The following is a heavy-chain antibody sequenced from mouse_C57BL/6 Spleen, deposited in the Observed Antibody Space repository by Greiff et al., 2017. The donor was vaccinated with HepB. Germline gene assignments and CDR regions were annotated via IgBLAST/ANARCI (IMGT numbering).Heavy chain of an antibody. D-gene: IGHD2-2*01. CDR3: ASLMVTTREVWFYYAMDY. CDR1: GFTFTDYY. CDR2: IRNKANGYTT. J-gene: IGHJ4*01. Sequence: DVKLVESGGGLVQPGGSLSLSCAASGFTFTDYYMSWVRQPPGKALEWLGFIRNKANGYTTEYSASVKGRFTISRDNSQSILYLQMNALRAEDSATYYCASLMVTTREVWFYYAMDYWGQGTSVTVSS. V-gene: IGHV7-3*01.